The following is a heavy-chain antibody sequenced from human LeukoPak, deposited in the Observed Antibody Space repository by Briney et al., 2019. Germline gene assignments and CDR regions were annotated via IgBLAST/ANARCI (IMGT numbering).Heavy chain of an antibody. Sequence: SETLSLTCTVSGGSISSYYWSWIRQPLGKGLEWIGYIYYSGSTNYNPSLKSRVTISVDTSKNQFSLKLSSVTAADTAVYYCARDYGPRGYSYGIFDYWGQGTLVTVSS. V-gene: IGHV4-59*01. CDR1: GGSISSYY. CDR2: IYYSGST. J-gene: IGHJ4*02. CDR3: ARDYGPRGYSYGIFDY. D-gene: IGHD5-18*01.